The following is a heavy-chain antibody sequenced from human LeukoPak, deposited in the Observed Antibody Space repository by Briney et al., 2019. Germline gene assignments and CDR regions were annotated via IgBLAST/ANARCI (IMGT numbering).Heavy chain of an antibody. CDR3: ARRDEGEDY. CDR1: GYTFTSYD. J-gene: IGHJ4*02. D-gene: IGHD3-16*01. Sequence: GSSVKVSCKAPGYTFTSYDINWVRQATGQELEWMGWMNPKSGNTGYAQKFQGRVTMTRNTSISTAYMELSSLRSEDTAVYYCARRDEGEDYWGQGTLVTVSS. CDR2: MNPKSGNT. V-gene: IGHV1-8*01.